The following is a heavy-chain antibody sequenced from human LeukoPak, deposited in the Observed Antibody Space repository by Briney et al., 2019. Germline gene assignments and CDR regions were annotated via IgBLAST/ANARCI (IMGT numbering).Heavy chain of an antibody. CDR3: ARLGEQWLASFDY. D-gene: IGHD6-19*01. V-gene: IGHV4-59*01. CDR2: IYYSGST. CDR1: GGSISSYY. J-gene: IGHJ4*02. Sequence: SETLSLTCTVSGGSISSYYWSWIRQPPGKGLEWIGYIYYSGSTNYNPSLKSRVTISVDTPKNQFSLKLSSVTAADTAVYYCARLGEQWLASFDYWGQGTLVTVSS.